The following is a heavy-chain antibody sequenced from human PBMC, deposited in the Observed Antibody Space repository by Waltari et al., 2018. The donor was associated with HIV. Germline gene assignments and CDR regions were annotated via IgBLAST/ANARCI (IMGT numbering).Heavy chain of an antibody. CDR3: ARRVRGYSGYALEDYFDY. V-gene: IGHV1-2*02. D-gene: IGHD5-12*01. J-gene: IGHJ4*02. CDR2: NNPNSGGT. Sequence: QVQLVQSGAGVKKPGAQVKVPCKASGYPFTGYYLTWVRQAPGQGLELMGWNNPNSGGTKYSKKFQGRVTMTKDTSISTAYIELSRLRSDDTAVYYCARRVRGYSGYALEDYFDYWGQGTLVTVSS. CDR1: GYPFTGYY.